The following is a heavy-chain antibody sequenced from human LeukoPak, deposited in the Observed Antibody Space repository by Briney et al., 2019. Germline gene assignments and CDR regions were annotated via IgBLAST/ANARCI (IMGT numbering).Heavy chain of an antibody. D-gene: IGHD2-21*02. V-gene: IGHV3-23*01. Sequence: PGGSLRLSCAASGFTLRSYAMSWVRQAPGKGLEWVSGITGSGRTTYYADSVRGRFTISRDNSKNSLYLQMNSLRAEDTAVYYCAREMTPIAFDIWGQGTMVTVSS. CDR2: ITGSGRTT. J-gene: IGHJ3*02. CDR3: AREMTPIAFDI. CDR1: GFTLRSYA.